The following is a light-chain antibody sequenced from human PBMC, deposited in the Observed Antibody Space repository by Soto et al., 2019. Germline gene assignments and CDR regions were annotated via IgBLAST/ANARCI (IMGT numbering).Light chain of an antibody. CDR2: GAS. V-gene: IGKV3-20*01. CDR1: QRVNSRF. CDR3: ERYGDSPRGT. Sequence: EVVLTQSPGTLSLSPGERATLSCRASQRVNSRFLAWYQQKPGQAPRLLIYGASTRATGITDRFSSSASGTNFTLTTRRLEPEDFAVYYCERYGDSPRGTVGQGTEVDIK. J-gene: IGKJ2*01.